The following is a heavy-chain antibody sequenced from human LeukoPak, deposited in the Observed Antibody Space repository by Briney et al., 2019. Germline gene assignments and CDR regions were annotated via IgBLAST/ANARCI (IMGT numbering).Heavy chain of an antibody. V-gene: IGHV4-59*01. Sequence: PSETLSLTCTVSGGSISSYYWSWIRQPPGKGLEWIGYIYYSGSTNYNPSLKSRVTISVDTSKNQFSLKLSSVTAADTAVYYCASRAPYYYDSSGYYYDAWGQGTMVTVSS. CDR3: ASRAPYYYDSSGYYYDA. CDR1: GGSISSYY. CDR2: IYYSGST. D-gene: IGHD3-22*01. J-gene: IGHJ3*01.